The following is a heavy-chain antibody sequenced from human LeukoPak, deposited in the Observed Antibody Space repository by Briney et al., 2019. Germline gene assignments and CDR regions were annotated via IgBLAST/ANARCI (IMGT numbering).Heavy chain of an antibody. D-gene: IGHD4-17*01. CDR3: ARDNLSMTTVTTHWFDP. J-gene: IGHJ5*02. V-gene: IGHV1-8*01. Sequence: ASVNVSCTASGYTFTSYDINWVRQATGQGLEWMGWMNPNSGNTGYAQKLQGRVTMTTDTSTSTAYMELRSLRSDDTAVYYCARDNLSMTTVTTHWFDPWGQGTLVTVSS. CDR1: GYTFTSYD. CDR2: MNPNSGNT.